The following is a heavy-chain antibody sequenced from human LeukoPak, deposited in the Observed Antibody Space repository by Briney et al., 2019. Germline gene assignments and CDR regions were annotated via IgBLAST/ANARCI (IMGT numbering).Heavy chain of an antibody. CDR2: ISGSGGST. J-gene: IGHJ4*02. D-gene: IGHD2-2*01. CDR1: GFTFSSYA. Sequence: GGSLRLSCAASGFTFSSYAMSWVRQAPGKGLEWVSAISGSGGSTYYADSVKGRFTISRDNSKNTLYLQMNSLRAEDTAVYYCAKGGRPAAKRSSGGSVGFDYWGQGTLVTVSS. V-gene: IGHV3-23*01. CDR3: AKGGRPAAKRSSGGSVGFDY.